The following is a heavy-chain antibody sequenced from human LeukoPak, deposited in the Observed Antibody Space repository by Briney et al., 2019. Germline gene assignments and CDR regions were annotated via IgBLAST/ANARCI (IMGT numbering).Heavy chain of an antibody. Sequence: PGRSLRLSYAASGFTFSSYGMHWVRQAPGKGLEWVAVISYDGSNKYYADSVKGRFTISRDNSKNTLYLQMNSLRAEDTAVYYCASAAWRYCTNGVCYPSYWGQGTLVTVSS. V-gene: IGHV3-30*03. CDR1: GFTFSSYG. CDR2: ISYDGSNK. CDR3: ASAAWRYCTNGVCYPSY. D-gene: IGHD2-8*01. J-gene: IGHJ4*02.